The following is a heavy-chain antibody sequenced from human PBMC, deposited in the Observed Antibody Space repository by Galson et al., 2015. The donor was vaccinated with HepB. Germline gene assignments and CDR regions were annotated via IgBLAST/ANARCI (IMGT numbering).Heavy chain of an antibody. J-gene: IGHJ4*02. CDR3: ARVPAVAGRSREHVDY. CDR2: ISSSSSYI. Sequence: SLRLSCAASGFTFSSYSMNWVRQAPGKGLEWVSSISSSSSYIYYADSVKGRFTISRDNAKNSLYLQMNSLRAEDTAVYYCARVPAVAGRSREHVDYWGQGTLVTVSS. V-gene: IGHV3-21*01. D-gene: IGHD6-19*01. CDR1: GFTFSSYS.